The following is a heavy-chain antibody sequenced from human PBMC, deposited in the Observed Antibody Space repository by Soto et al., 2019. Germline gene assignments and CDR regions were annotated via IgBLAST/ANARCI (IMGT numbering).Heavy chain of an antibody. Sequence: GGSLRLSCAASGFTFSSYAMHWVRQAPGKGLEWVAVISYDGSNKYYADSVKGRFTISRDNSKNTLYLQMNSLRAEDTAVYYCARDEDPYYYDSSGPDRGAFDIWGQGTMVTVSS. V-gene: IGHV3-30-3*01. D-gene: IGHD3-22*01. CDR1: GFTFSSYA. CDR2: ISYDGSNK. J-gene: IGHJ3*02. CDR3: ARDEDPYYYDSSGPDRGAFDI.